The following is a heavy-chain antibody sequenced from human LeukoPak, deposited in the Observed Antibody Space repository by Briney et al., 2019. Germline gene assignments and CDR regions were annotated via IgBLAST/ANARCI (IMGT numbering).Heavy chain of an antibody. D-gene: IGHD6-13*01. J-gene: IGHJ4*02. Sequence: SETLSLTCTASGGSITSSSYYWGWIRQPPGKELEWIGSIYYSGTTYYNPSLKSRVTISVDTAKNQFSLKLTSVIAADTAVYYCARSLRLYSSSWHFDYWGQGTLVTVSS. CDR1: GGSITSSSYY. CDR2: IYYSGTT. V-gene: IGHV4-39*07. CDR3: ARSLRLYSSSWHFDY.